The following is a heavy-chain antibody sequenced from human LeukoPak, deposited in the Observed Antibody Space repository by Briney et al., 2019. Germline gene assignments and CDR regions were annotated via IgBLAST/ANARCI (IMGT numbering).Heavy chain of an antibody. Sequence: ASVKVSCKASGYTFTSYDINWVRQATGQGLEWMGWMNPNSGNTGYAQKFQGRVTMTRNTSISTAYMELSSLRSEDTAVYYCARVPPYYAFWSGLDYYYYYMDVWGKGTTVTVSS. CDR3: ARVPPYYAFWSGLDYYYYYMDV. D-gene: IGHD3-3*01. J-gene: IGHJ6*03. V-gene: IGHV1-8*01. CDR1: GYTFTSYD. CDR2: MNPNSGNT.